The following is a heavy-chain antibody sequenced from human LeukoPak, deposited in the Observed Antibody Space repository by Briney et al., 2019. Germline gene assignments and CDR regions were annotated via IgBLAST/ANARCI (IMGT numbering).Heavy chain of an antibody. CDR1: GYTFTSYD. V-gene: IGHV1-8*01. Sequence: ASVKVSCKASGYTFTSYDINWVRQATGQGLEWMGWMNPNSGNTGYAQKFQGRVTMTRNTSISTAYMELSSLRSENTAVYYCARGGGYSYGMEIDYWGQGTLVTVSS. CDR2: MNPNSGNT. CDR3: ARGGGYSYGMEIDY. D-gene: IGHD5-18*01. J-gene: IGHJ4*02.